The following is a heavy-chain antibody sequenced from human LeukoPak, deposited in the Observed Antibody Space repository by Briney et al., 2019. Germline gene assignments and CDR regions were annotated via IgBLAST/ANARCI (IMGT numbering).Heavy chain of an antibody. CDR1: GGSFSGYY. J-gene: IGHJ6*03. CDR3: ASEPYYYDSSGYYYYYYYMDV. CDR2: INHSGST. D-gene: IGHD3-22*01. V-gene: IGHV4-34*01. Sequence: SETLSLTCAVYGGSFSGYYWSWIRQPPGKGPEWIGEINHSGSTNYNPSLKSRVTISVDTSKNQFSLKLSSVTAADTAVYYCASEPYYYDSSGYYYYYYYMDVWGKGTTVTVSS.